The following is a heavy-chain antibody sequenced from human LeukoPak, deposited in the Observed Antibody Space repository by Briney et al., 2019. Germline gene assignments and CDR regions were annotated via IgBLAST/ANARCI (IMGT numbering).Heavy chain of an antibody. CDR1: GFIASDXG. D-gene: IGHD2-21*02. V-gene: IGHV3-30*02. CDR2: AGYDCTIN. CDR3: ARDYCGGYCYSEAYYYFDL. J-gene: IGHJ2*01. Sequence: GGXXXLSXGXSGFIASDXGMHWVRQARGKGMEWVAFAGYDCTINNYADSVKRRFTVSRDNSKNTLYLDIRSLRDDDRAVYYCARDYCGGYCYSEAYYYFDLWGRGTLLTVSS.